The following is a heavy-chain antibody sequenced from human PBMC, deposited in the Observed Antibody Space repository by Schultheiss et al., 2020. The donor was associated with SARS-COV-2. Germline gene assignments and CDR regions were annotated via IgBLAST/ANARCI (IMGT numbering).Heavy chain of an antibody. Sequence: SQTLSLTCTVSGGSISSSSYYWSWIRQPPGKGLEWIGYIYYSGSTNYNPSLKSRVTISVDTSKNQFSLKLSSVTAADTAVYYCARLRGDKHYYGMDVWGQGTTVTVSS. CDR3: ARLRGDKHYYGMDV. CDR1: GGSISSSSYY. V-gene: IGHV4-61*01. D-gene: IGHD3-10*01. J-gene: IGHJ6*02. CDR2: IYYSGST.